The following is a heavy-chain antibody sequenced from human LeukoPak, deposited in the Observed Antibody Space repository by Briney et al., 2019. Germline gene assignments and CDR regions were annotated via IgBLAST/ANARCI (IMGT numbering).Heavy chain of an antibody. CDR2: IRYDGSNK. CDR1: GFTFGDYA. Sequence: GGSLRLSCTASGFTFGDYAMSWFRQAPGKGLEWVAFIRYDGSNKYYADSVKGRFTISRDNSKNTLYLRMNSLRAEDTAVYYCARTYYYDSSGYYYDFPYFDYWGQGTLVTVSS. D-gene: IGHD3-22*01. V-gene: IGHV3-30*02. CDR3: ARTYYYDSSGYYYDFPYFDY. J-gene: IGHJ4*02.